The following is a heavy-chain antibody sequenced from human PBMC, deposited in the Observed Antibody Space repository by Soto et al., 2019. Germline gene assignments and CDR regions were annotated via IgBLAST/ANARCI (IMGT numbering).Heavy chain of an antibody. Sequence: QVQLVQSGAEVKKPGSSVKVSCKASGGTFSSYAISWVRQAPGQGLEWMGGIIPIFGTANYAQKFQGRGTITADDSTSTAYMELSSLRTEDTAVYYCARAYCGGDCYPEYFQPWGQGTLVTVSS. J-gene: IGHJ1*01. CDR3: ARAYCGGDCYPEYFQP. D-gene: IGHD2-21*02. CDR1: GGTFSSYA. V-gene: IGHV1-69*01. CDR2: IIPIFGTA.